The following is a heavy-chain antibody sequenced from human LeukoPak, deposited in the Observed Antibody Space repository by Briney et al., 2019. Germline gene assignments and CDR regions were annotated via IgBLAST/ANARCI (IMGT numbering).Heavy chain of an antibody. CDR2: IYYSGSS. V-gene: IGHV4-61*01. Sequence: KPSETLSLTCTVSGGSVSRASYYWTWIRQPPGKGLEWIGYIYYSGSSDYNLSLKSRVTISLDTSKNQFSLKLSSVTAADTAVYYCATEYCGADCYFDSWGQGTLVTVSS. D-gene: IGHD2-21*02. CDR1: GGSVSRASYY. J-gene: IGHJ4*02. CDR3: ATEYCGADCYFDS.